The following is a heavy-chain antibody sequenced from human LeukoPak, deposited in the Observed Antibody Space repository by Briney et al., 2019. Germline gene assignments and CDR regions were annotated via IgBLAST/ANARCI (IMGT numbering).Heavy chain of an antibody. Sequence: SSETLSLTCSVSDDSLSSNSYSWGWIRQPPGKGLEWVGSISYSGNTYSTPSLRSRVTISLDTSKDQFSLKVTSVTAADTAVYFCARATSSWTLGDYMDVWGKGTTVTVSS. V-gene: IGHV4-39*07. D-gene: IGHD6-13*01. CDR2: ISYSGNT. J-gene: IGHJ6*03. CDR3: ARATSSWTLGDYMDV. CDR1: DDSLSSNSYS.